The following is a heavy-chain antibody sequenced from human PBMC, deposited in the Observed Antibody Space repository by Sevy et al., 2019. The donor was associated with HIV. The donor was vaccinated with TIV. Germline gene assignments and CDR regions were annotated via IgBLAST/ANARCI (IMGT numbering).Heavy chain of an antibody. CDR3: ARMGHYYDSSGHFDY. J-gene: IGHJ4*02. D-gene: IGHD3-22*01. Sequence: GGSLRLSCAASGFTFSSYWMSWVRQAPGKGLEWVANIKQDGSEKYYVDSVKGRFTISRDNAKNSLYLQMNGLRAEDTAVYYCARMGHYYDSSGHFDYWGQGTLVTVSS. CDR1: GFTFSSYW. CDR2: IKQDGSEK. V-gene: IGHV3-7*01.